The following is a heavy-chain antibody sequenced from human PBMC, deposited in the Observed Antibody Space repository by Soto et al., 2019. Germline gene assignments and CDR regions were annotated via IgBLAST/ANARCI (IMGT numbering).Heavy chain of an antibody. J-gene: IGHJ4*02. D-gene: IGHD2-8*02. CDR2: INHSGST. CDR1: GGSFSGYY. CDR3: ARDKITGLFDY. V-gene: IGHV4-34*01. Sequence: PSETLSLTCAVYGGSFSGYYWSWIRQPPGKGLEWIGEINHSGSTNYNPSLKSRVTMSVDTSKNQFSLKLTSVTAADTAVYYCARDKITGLFDYWGQGTLVTVS.